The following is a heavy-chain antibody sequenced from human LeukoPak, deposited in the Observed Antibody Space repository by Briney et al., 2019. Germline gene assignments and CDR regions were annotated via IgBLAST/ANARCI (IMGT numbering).Heavy chain of an antibody. CDR2: INHSGST. Sequence: PSETLSLTCAVYGGSFSGYYWSWLRQPPGKGLEWIGEINHSGSTNYNPSLKSRVTISVDTSKNQFSLKLSSVTAADTAVYYCARGPLYTIFGVVIKNRWFDPWGQGTLVTVSS. CDR1: GGSFSGYY. D-gene: IGHD3-3*01. CDR3: ARGPLYTIFGVVIKNRWFDP. V-gene: IGHV4-34*01. J-gene: IGHJ5*02.